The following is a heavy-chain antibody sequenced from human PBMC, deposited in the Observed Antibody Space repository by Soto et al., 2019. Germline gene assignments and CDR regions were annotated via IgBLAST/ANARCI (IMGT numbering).Heavy chain of an antibody. CDR2: ISGSGGST. CDR1: GFTFSSYA. J-gene: IGHJ4*02. Sequence: EVQLLESGGGLVQPGGSLRLSCAASGFTFSSYAMSWVRQAPGKGLEWVSAISGSGGSTYYADSVKGRFTISRDNSKNTLYLQMTSLRAEDTAVYYCAKEGGYCSSTSFYGRVYYWGQGTLVTVSS. CDR3: AKEGGYCSSTSFYGRVYY. D-gene: IGHD2-2*03. V-gene: IGHV3-23*01.